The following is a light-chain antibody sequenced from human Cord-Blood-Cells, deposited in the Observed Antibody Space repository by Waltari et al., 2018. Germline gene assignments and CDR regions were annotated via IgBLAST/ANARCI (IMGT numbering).Light chain of an antibody. CDR3: QSYDSSNWV. CDR2: EYN. J-gene: IGLJ3*02. V-gene: IGLV6-57*01. Sequence: NFMLTQPHSVSESPGKTVTISCTRISGSIASNSVQWYQQRPGSSPTTVIYEYNQRPSGVPDRFSGSIDSSSNSASLTISGLETEDEADYYCQSYDSSNWVFGGGTKLTVL. CDR1: SGSIASNS.